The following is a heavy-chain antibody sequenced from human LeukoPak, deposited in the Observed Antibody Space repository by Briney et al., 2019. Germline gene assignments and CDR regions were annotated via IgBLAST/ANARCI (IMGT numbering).Heavy chain of an antibody. D-gene: IGHD7-27*01. CDR1: GDSFSSNSAV. CDR3: SRELPWGPSDY. Sequence: SQTLSLTCAISGDSFSSNSAVWNWIRQSPSRGLEWLGRTYYRSKWYNDYAVSVKSRITINPDTSQNQFSLQVNSVTPEDTAVYYCSRELPWGPSDYWGQGTLVTVSS. CDR2: TYYRSKWYN. V-gene: IGHV6-1*01. J-gene: IGHJ4*02.